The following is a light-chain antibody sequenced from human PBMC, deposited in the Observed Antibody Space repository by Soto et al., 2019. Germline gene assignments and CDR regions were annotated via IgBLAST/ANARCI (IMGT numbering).Light chain of an antibody. V-gene: IGKV3-15*01. CDR1: QSFSSN. Sequence: EIVMTQSPATLAVSPGERATLSCRASQSFSSNLAWYQQKPGQAPRLLIYCASTRATGIPARFSGSGSGTAFTLTISSLQSEDFAVYYCQQYNNWPPYTFGQGTKLEIK. CDR2: CAS. J-gene: IGKJ2*01. CDR3: QQYNNWPPYT.